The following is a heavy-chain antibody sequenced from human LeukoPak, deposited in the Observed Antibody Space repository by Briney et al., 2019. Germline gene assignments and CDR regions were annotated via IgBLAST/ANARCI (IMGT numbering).Heavy chain of an antibody. CDR1: GFTFSSYW. V-gene: IGHV3-74*01. D-gene: IGHD3-22*01. J-gene: IGHJ4*02. CDR2: INSDGSST. CDR3: ARVSSYHSSGYYSPYFDY. Sequence: GGSLRLSCAASGFTFSSYWMHWVRQAPGKGLVWVSRINSDGSSTSYADSVKGRFTISRDNAKNTLYLQMNSLRAEDTAVYYCARVSSYHSSGYYSPYFDYWGQGTLVTVSS.